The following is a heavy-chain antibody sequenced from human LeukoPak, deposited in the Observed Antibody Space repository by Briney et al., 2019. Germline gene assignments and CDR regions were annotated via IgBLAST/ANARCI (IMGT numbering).Heavy chain of an antibody. CDR3: TRMTTGHDY. V-gene: IGHV4-34*01. CDR1: GVSFNDCY. CDR2: INHSGYT. J-gene: IGHJ4*02. D-gene: IGHD4-17*01. Sequence: SETLSLTCAVSGVSFNDCYWSWVRQTPGRGLEWIGEINHSGYTNDSPSLKSRVTLSIDTSRKQFSLNLRSVTVADTGIYYCTRMTTGHDYWGQGTLVTVSS.